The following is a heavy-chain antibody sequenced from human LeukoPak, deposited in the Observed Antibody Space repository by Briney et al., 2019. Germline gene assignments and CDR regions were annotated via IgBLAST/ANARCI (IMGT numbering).Heavy chain of an antibody. Sequence: GGSLRLSCAASGFTFSNYAMSWVRQAPGKGLEWVSAISGSGGSTYYADSVKGRFTISRDNSKNTLYLQMNSLRAEDTAVYYCAKDLEVEDSNWFDPWGQGTLVTVSS. J-gene: IGHJ5*02. D-gene: IGHD2-21*01. CDR3: AKDLEVEDSNWFDP. CDR1: GFTFSNYA. CDR2: ISGSGGST. V-gene: IGHV3-23*01.